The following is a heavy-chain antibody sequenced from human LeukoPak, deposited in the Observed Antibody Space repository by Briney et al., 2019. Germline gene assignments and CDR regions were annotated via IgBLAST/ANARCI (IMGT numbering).Heavy chain of an antibody. V-gene: IGHV3-23*01. Sequence: GGSLRLSCAASGFTFSSYAMSWVRQAPGKGLEWVSAISGSGGSTYYADSVKGRFTISRDNSKNTLYLQMNSLRAEDTAVYYCARHGRYYYDSSGYYVDYWGQGTLVTVSS. CDR2: ISGSGGST. D-gene: IGHD3-22*01. J-gene: IGHJ4*02. CDR3: ARHGRYYYDSSGYYVDY. CDR1: GFTFSSYA.